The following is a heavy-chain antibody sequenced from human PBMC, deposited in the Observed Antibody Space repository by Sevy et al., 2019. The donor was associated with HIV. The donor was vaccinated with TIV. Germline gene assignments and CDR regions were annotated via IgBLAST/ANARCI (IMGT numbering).Heavy chain of an antibody. CDR2: IRYDGSTK. CDR3: AKDLRGRYSSSSGDFDY. CDR1: GFTLSIYG. D-gene: IGHD6-6*01. Sequence: GGSLRLSCAASGFTLSIYGMHWVRQAPGKGLEWVACIRYDGSTKYYADSVKGRLTMSRDNSKKTPYLQLNRLRAEDTAVYYCAKDLRGRYSSSSGDFDYWGQGTLVTVSS. J-gene: IGHJ4*02. V-gene: IGHV3-30*02.